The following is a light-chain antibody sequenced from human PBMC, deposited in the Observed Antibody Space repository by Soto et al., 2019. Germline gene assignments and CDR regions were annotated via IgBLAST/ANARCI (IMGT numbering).Light chain of an antibody. Sequence: EIVLTQSPGTLSLSPGERGTLSCRTSQSVSSSYLAWYQQKPGQAPRLLIYGASTRATGIPDRFSGSGSGTDFTLTISRLEPEDFAVYYCKQYGTSFRTFGQGTKVDIK. J-gene: IGKJ1*01. CDR1: QSVSSSY. V-gene: IGKV3-20*01. CDR2: GAS. CDR3: KQYGTSFRT.